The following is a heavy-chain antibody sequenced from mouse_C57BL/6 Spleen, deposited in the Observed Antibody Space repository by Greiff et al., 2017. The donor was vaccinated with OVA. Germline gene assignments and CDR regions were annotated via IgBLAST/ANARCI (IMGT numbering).Heavy chain of an antibody. CDR3: ARSSHYYGSHWYFDV. D-gene: IGHD1-1*01. CDR2: INPSSGYT. V-gene: IGHV1-4*01. Sequence: VQLQQSGAELARPGASVKMSCKASGYTFTSYTMHWVKQRPGQGLEWIGYINPSSGYTKYNQKFKDKATLTAVKSSSTAYMQLSSLTSEDSAVYYCARSSHYYGSHWYFDVWGTGTTVTVSS. J-gene: IGHJ1*03. CDR1: GYTFTSYT.